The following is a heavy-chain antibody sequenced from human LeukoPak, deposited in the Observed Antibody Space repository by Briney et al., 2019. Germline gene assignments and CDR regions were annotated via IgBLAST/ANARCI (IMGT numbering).Heavy chain of an antibody. Sequence: GGSLRLSCAASGFTFSSYEMNWVRQAPGKGLEWVSYISSSGSTIYYADSVKGRFTISRDNAKNSLYLQMNSLRAEDTAVYYCARDQTPPPSPGGAFDIWGQGTMVTVSS. D-gene: IGHD3-16*01. V-gene: IGHV3-48*03. CDR2: ISSSGSTI. CDR1: GFTFSSYE. J-gene: IGHJ3*02. CDR3: ARDQTPPPSPGGAFDI.